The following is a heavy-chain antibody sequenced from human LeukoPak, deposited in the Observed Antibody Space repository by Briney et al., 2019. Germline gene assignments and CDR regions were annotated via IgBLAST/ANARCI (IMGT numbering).Heavy chain of an antibody. CDR2: IYSGGST. CDR3: ARGGSGYSGYDPDPYFDY. V-gene: IGHV3-53*01. D-gene: IGHD5-12*01. CDR1: GFTVSSNY. J-gene: IGHJ4*02. Sequence: GGSLRLSCAASGFTVSSNYMSWVRQAPGKGLEWVSVIYSGGSTYYADSVKGRFTISRDNSKNTLYLQMNSLRAEDTAVYYCARGGSGYSGYDPDPYFDYWGQGTLVAVSS.